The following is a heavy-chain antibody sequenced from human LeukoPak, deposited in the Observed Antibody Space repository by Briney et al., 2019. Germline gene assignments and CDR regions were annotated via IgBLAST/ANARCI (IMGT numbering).Heavy chain of an antibody. CDR3: ARGWGPAYCGGDCHRHFDY. Sequence: SETLSLTCVVSGDSISRGGYSWNWIRQPPGKGLEWIGYMYNSGTTSYNPSLKSRVTMSVDTSKNQFSLKLSSVTAADTALYYCARGWGPAYCGGDCHRHFDYWGQGTLVTVSS. V-gene: IGHV4-30-4*07. J-gene: IGHJ4*02. CDR2: MYNSGTT. CDR1: GDSISRGGYS. D-gene: IGHD2-21*02.